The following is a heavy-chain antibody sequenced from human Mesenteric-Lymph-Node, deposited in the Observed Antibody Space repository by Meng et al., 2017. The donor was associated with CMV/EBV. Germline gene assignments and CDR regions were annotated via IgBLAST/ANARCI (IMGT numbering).Heavy chain of an antibody. D-gene: IGHD2-8*01. J-gene: IGHJ6*02. V-gene: IGHV3-30*02. Sequence: GESLKISCAASGFTFSSYDMHWVRQAPGKGLEWVAFIQYDTKDKFYSDSVKGRFTISRDNSKNTLYLQMNSLRAEDTAVYYCARDGLMAYKDVWGQGTTVTVSS. CDR2: IQYDTKDK. CDR1: GFTFSSYD. CDR3: ARDGLMAYKDV.